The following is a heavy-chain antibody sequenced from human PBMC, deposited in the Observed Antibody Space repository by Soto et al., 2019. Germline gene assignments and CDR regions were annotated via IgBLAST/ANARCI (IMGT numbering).Heavy chain of an antibody. CDR1: GGSISSSNW. D-gene: IGHD3-9*01. J-gene: IGHJ4*02. CDR3: AREYYDILTGYSTFDY. V-gene: IGHV4-4*02. CDR2: IYYSGST. Sequence: SETLSLTCAVSGGSISSSNWWSWVRQPPGKGLEWIGYIYYSGSTYYNPSLKSRVTISVDTSKNQFSLKLSSVTAADTAVYYCAREYYDILTGYSTFDYWGQGTLVTVSS.